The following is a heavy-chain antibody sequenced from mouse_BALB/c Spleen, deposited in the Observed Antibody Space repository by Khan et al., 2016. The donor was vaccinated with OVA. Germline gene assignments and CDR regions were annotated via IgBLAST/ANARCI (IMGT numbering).Heavy chain of an antibody. D-gene: IGHD2-3*01. CDR2: INHSGRT. Sequence: EVQLQESGPGLVNPSQSLSLTCTVTGYSITSDYAWNWIRQFPGNKLEWMGYINHSGRTNYNPALKSRISITRDTSQNQCFLQLNSVTTEDTASYYCARDGSRYNYAMDYWCQGTSVTVSS. J-gene: IGHJ4*01. CDR3: ARDGSRYNYAMDY. V-gene: IGHV3-2*02. CDR1: GYSITSDYA.